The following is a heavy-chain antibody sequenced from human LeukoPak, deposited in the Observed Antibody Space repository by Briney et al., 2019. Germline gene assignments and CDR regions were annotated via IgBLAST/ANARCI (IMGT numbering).Heavy chain of an antibody. V-gene: IGHV3-73*01. D-gene: IGHD3-3*01. CDR1: GFTFSGSV. J-gene: IGHJ4*02. Sequence: GGSLKLSCAASGFTFSGSVMHWVRQASGKGLEWVGHIGNKASNYATDYAPSLKGRFTISRDDSKDTAYLQVNSLKPEDTAVYYCAGNYDSWTGLNYWGLGTLVTVSS. CDR3: AGNYDSWTGLNY. CDR2: IGNKASNYAT.